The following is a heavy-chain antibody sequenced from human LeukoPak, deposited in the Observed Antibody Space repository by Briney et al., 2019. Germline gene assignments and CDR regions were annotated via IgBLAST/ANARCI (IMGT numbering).Heavy chain of an antibody. Sequence: PSQTLSLTCTVSGGSISSGDYYWSWIRQPPGKGLEWIGYIYYSGSTYYNPSLKSRVTISVDTSKNQFSLKLSSVTAADTAVYYCVCTKGKFKSFDYWGQGTLVTVSS. CDR3: VCTKGKFKSFDY. CDR2: IYYSGST. V-gene: IGHV4-30-4*08. J-gene: IGHJ4*02. D-gene: IGHD2-8*01. CDR1: GGSISSGDYY.